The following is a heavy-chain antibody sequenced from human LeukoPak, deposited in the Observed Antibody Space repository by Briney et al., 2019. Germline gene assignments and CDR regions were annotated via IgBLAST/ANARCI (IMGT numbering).Heavy chain of an antibody. CDR2: ISSGSGYI. J-gene: IGHJ4*02. CDR3: ARVYGSEIDY. CDR1: GFTFSTYS. D-gene: IGHD3-10*01. Sequence: GGSLRLSCAAYGFTFSTYSMNWVRQAPGKGLEWVSSISSGSGYIYYADSVKGRFTVSRDNSRNTLFLQMNSLRPEDTAVYYCARVYGSEIDYWGQGTLVTVSS. V-gene: IGHV3-21*01.